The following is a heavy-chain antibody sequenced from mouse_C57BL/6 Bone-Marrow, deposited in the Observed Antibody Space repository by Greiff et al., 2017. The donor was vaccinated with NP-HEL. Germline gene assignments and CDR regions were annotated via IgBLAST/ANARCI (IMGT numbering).Heavy chain of an antibody. V-gene: IGHV1-15*01. Sequence: VQLQQSGAELVRPGASVTLSCKASGYTFTDYEMHWVKQTPVHGLEWIGAIDPETGGTAYNQKFKGKAILTADKSSSTAYMELRSLTSEDSAVYYCTRGLYDYDAFAYWGQGTLVTVSA. J-gene: IGHJ3*01. D-gene: IGHD2-4*01. CDR1: GYTFTDYE. CDR2: IDPETGGT. CDR3: TRGLYDYDAFAY.